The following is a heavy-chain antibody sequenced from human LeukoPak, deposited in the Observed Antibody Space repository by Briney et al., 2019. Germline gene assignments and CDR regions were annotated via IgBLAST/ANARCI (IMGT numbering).Heavy chain of an antibody. CDR1: GGSISSSSYY. J-gene: IGHJ4*02. V-gene: IGHV4-39*01. CDR2: IYYSGRT. CDR3: AGPYYYDSSAYYQPFDY. Sequence: SETLSLTCTVSGGSISSSSYYWGWIRQPPGKGLEWTGSIYYSGRTYYNPSLKSRVTISVDTSKSQFSLKLSSVTVADTAVYYCAGPYYYDSSAYYQPFDYWGQGTLVTVSS. D-gene: IGHD3-22*01.